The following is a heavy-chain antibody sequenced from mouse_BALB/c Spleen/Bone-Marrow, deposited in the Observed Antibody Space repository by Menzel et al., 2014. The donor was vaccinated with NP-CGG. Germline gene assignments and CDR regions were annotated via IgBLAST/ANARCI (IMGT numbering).Heavy chain of an antibody. J-gene: IGHJ3*01. CDR1: GYAFTSYN. CDR3: ARIGIGNIGGAY. V-gene: IGHV1S135*01. CDR2: IDPYNGGT. D-gene: IGHD4-1*01. Sequence: VSCKASGYAFTSYNMYWVKQSHGKSLEWIGYIDPYNGGTSYNQKFKGKATLTVDKSSSTAYMHLNSLTSEDSAVYYCARIGIGNIGGAYWGQGTLVTVSA.